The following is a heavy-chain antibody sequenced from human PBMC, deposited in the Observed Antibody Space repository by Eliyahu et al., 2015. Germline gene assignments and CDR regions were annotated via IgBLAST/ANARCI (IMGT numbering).Heavy chain of an antibody. J-gene: IGHJ4*02. CDR1: GFSFATXA. V-gene: IGHV3-23*04. CDR2: IIGSGTST. CDR3: AKDLVPLDGLWLVDS. Sequence: EVQLVESGGNLVQPGGSLXLSCAASGFSFATXAMAWVRXAPGKGLECVSGIIGSGTSTYYADSVKGRFTISRDNSKTTLYLQMNSLRAEDTAIYYCAKDLVPLDGLWLVDSWGQGTLVTVSS. D-gene: IGHD6-19*01.